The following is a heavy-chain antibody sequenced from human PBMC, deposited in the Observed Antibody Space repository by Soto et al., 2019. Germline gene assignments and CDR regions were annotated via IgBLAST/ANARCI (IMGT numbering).Heavy chain of an antibody. CDR1: GGSISSYY. J-gene: IGHJ3*02. CDR3: AREKYDSSGSNENAFDI. Sequence: QVQLQESGPGLVKPSETLSLTCTVSGGSISSYYWSWIRQPPGKGLEWIGYIYYSGSTNYNPSLKSRVTISVDTSKNQFSLKLSSVTAADTAVYYCAREKYDSSGSNENAFDIWGQGTMVTVSS. V-gene: IGHV4-59*01. CDR2: IYYSGST. D-gene: IGHD3-22*01.